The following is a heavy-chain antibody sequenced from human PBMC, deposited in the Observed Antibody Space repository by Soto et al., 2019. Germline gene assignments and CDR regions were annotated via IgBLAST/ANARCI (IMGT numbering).Heavy chain of an antibody. CDR2: IWYDGSNK. J-gene: IGHJ6*02. V-gene: IGHV3-33*01. Sequence: QVQLVESGGGVVQPGRSLRLSCAASGFTFSSYGMHWVRQAPGKGLEWVAVIWYDGSNKYYADSVKGRFTISRDNSKNTLYLQMNSLRAEDTAVYYCASGGADSVVVVAATDFDYGMDVWGQGTTVTVSS. D-gene: IGHD2-15*01. CDR1: GFTFSSYG. CDR3: ASGGADSVVVVAATDFDYGMDV.